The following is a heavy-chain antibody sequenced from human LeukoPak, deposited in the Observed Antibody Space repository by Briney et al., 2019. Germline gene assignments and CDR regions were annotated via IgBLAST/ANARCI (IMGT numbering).Heavy chain of an antibody. J-gene: IGHJ4*02. D-gene: IGHD6-6*01. Sequence: GASVKVSCKASGGTFSSYTITWVRQAPGQGLEWMGGIIPIFGTANYAQKFQGRVTIIADESTSTAYMELSSLRSEDTAVYYCASGYSSSWSGDYWGQGTLVTVSS. CDR2: IIPIFGTA. CDR3: ASGYSSSWSGDY. CDR1: GGTFSSYT. V-gene: IGHV1-69*13.